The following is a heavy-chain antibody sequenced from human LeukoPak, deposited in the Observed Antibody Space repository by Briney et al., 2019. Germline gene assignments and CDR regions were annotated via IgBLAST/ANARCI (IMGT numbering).Heavy chain of an antibody. Sequence: AASVKVSCKASGYTFTSYDFNWVRQAPGQGPEWIGWMNPNSGTTGYAQKFQGRVTMTRDTSISTAYMELSRLRSDDTAVYYCARAGLLVGGFDYWGQGTLVTVSS. D-gene: IGHD2-21*02. CDR2: MNPNSGTT. CDR1: GYTFTSYD. CDR3: ARAGLLVGGFDY. J-gene: IGHJ4*02. V-gene: IGHV1-8*01.